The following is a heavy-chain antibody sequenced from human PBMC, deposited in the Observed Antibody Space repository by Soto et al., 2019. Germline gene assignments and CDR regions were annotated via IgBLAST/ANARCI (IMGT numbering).Heavy chain of an antibody. CDR3: IQSRCGGDCLQSYASYYDYGMDV. J-gene: IGHJ6*02. Sequence: QITLKESGPTLVKPTQTLTLTCTFSAFSLSTGGVGVGWIRQPPGKALEWLALIYWDDDKRYSPSLRSRLTPPKDTSKHPVVLTMTNMAPVDTATYYCIQSRCGGDCLQSYASYYDYGMDVWGQGTTVTVSS. V-gene: IGHV2-5*02. CDR1: AFSLSTGGVG. D-gene: IGHD2-21*02. CDR2: IYWDDDK.